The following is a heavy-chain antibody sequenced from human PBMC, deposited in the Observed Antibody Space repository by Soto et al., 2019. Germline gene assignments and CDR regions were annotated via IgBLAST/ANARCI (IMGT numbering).Heavy chain of an antibody. D-gene: IGHD3-16*02. CDR1: GFTFDDYA. Sequence: ESGGGLVQPGRSLRLSCAASGFTFDDYAMHWVRQAPGKGLEWVSGISWNSGSIGYADSVKGRFTISRDNAKNSLYLQMNSLRAEDTALYYCAKAFSLGELSLNGYFDYWGQGTLVTVSS. CDR2: ISWNSGSI. CDR3: AKAFSLGELSLNGYFDY. V-gene: IGHV3-9*01. J-gene: IGHJ4*02.